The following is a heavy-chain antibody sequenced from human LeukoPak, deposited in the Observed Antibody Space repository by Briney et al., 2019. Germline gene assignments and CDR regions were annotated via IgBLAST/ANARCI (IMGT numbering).Heavy chain of an antibody. CDR3: AKEKGYSYGDLDY. J-gene: IGHJ4*02. Sequence: PGGSLRLSCAASGFTFTAYGMQWVRQAPGKGLEWVAFVRYNGNDKYYADSVKGRFTISRDNSKNTVDLQVDSLRAEDTAVYYCAKEKGYSYGDLDYWGQGTLVAVSS. D-gene: IGHD5-18*01. CDR2: VRYNGNDK. V-gene: IGHV3-30*02. CDR1: GFTFTAYG.